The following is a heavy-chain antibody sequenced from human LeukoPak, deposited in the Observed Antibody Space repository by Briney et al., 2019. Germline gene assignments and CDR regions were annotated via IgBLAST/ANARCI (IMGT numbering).Heavy chain of an antibody. CDR3: AREPGRVRGVIRFDA. CDR1: GFTFSTYG. D-gene: IGHD3-10*01. V-gene: IGHV3-48*04. Sequence: SGGSLRLSCAASGFTFSTYGMNWVRQAPGKGLEWVSYTSSSSSAIYYADSVKGRFTISRDNAKNSLYLQMNSLRAEDTAVYYCAREPGRVRGVIRFDAWGQGTLVTVSS. J-gene: IGHJ5*02. CDR2: TSSSSSAI.